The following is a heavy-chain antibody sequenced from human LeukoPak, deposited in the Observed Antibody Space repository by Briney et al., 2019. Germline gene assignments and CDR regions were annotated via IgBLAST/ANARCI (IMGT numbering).Heavy chain of an antibody. CDR3: ARSMYCGGDCYYYFDY. D-gene: IGHD2-21*02. CDR1: GFTFSDYY. Sequence: GGSLRLSCAASGFTFSDYYMGWIRQAPGKGLEWVSYISNRGNNIYYADSVKGRFTISRDNAKNSLYLQMNSLRADDTAVYYCARSMYCGGDCYYYFDYWGQGTLVTVAS. V-gene: IGHV3-11*04. CDR2: ISNRGNNI. J-gene: IGHJ4*02.